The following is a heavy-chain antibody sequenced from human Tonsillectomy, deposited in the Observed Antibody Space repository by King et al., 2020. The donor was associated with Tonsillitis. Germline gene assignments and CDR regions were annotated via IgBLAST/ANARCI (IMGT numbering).Heavy chain of an antibody. D-gene: IGHD1-26*01. J-gene: IGHJ6*02. CDR2: ISNNGRST. CDR1: GFTFSRYA. V-gene: IGHV3-64*01. CDR3: ARAQWGYSPSFYGMDV. Sequence: VQLVESGGGLVQPGGSLRLSCAASGFTFSRYAMHWVRQAPGKGLEFVSAISNNGRSTYYANSVKGRFTISRDNSKNTLYLQMGSLRPEDMAVYYCARAQWGYSPSFYGMDVWGQGTTVTVSS.